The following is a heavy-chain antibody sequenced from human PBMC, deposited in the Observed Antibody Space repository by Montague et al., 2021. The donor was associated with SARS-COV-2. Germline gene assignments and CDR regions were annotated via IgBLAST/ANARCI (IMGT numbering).Heavy chain of an antibody. CDR2: TYYSGST. V-gene: IGHV4-59*01. Sequence: SETLSLTCTVSGASMRSYCWTWVRQSPGKGLEWIGYTYYSGSTSXAPSLKSRLTMTVDMSANQVSLTLMSVTAADSAVHYCARVEGVIGGITHFDYWGQGFLVSVSS. CDR1: GASMRSYC. J-gene: IGHJ4*02. CDR3: ARVEGVIGGITHFDY. D-gene: IGHD2-21*01.